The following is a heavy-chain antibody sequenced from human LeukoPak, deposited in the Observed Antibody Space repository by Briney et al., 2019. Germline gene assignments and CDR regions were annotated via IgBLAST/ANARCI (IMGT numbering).Heavy chain of an antibody. CDR3: ARDVLLVVGYSSGWYFDY. CDR1: GYTFTIYG. D-gene: IGHD6-19*01. Sequence: GASVKVSFKASGYTFTIYGISWVRQAPGQGLERMGWISAYNGNINYPQKLQGRVTMTTDTSTSTAYMELRSLRSDDTAVYYCARDVLLVVGYSSGWYFDYWGQGTLVTVSS. J-gene: IGHJ4*02. V-gene: IGHV1-18*01. CDR2: ISAYNGNI.